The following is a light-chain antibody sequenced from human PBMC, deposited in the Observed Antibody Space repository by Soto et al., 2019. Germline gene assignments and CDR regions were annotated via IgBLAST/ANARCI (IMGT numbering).Light chain of an antibody. CDR3: QQYNTHSWT. V-gene: IGKV2-30*01. J-gene: IGKJ1*01. CDR1: QSLVYSDGNTY. Sequence: DVVMTQSPLSLPVTLGQPASISCRSSQSLVYSDGNTYLNWFQQRPGQSPRRLIYKVSNRDSGVPDRFSGSGSGTEFTLTVSSLQPDDFATYYCQQYNTHSWTFGQGTKV. CDR2: KVS.